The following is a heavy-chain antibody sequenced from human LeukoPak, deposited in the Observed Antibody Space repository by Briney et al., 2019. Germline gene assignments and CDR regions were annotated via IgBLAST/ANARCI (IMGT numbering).Heavy chain of an antibody. CDR1: GFAFSNTG. Sequence: GGSLRLSCAASGFAFSNTGMTWVRQAPGRGLEWVSTISPTGEGTHYADSVKGRFTISRDNSKNTLSLEMNSLRADDTATYYCARDAGGAWAFDYWGQGTRVIVSS. CDR3: ARDAGGAWAFDY. J-gene: IGHJ4*02. CDR2: ISPTGEGT. V-gene: IGHV3-23*01. D-gene: IGHD4-17*01.